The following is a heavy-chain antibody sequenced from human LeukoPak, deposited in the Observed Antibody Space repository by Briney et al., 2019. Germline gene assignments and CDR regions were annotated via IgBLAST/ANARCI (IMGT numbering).Heavy chain of an antibody. V-gene: IGHV4-34*01. J-gene: IGHJ3*02. CDR1: GGSFSGYY. CDR3: ARRSVVVAATRAFDI. D-gene: IGHD2-15*01. CDR2: INHSGST. Sequence: KPSETLSLTCAVYGGSFSGYYWSWIRQPPGKGLEWIGEINHSGSTNYNPSLKSRVTISVDTSKNQFSLKLSSVTAADTAVYYCARRSVVVAATRAFDIWGQGTMVTVSS.